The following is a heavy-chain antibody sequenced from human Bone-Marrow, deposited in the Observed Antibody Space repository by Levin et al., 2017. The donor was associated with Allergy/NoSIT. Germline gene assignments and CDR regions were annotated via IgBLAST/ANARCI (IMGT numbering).Heavy chain of an antibody. J-gene: IGHJ5*02. CDR3: ARDRGNYGTFHFFDP. CDR2: IIPFFGTT. Sequence: PVASVKVSCKASGVTFSRLAVSWVRQAPGERLEWMGGIIPFFGTTNYAQKFQGRVTLTADESTTTVFMELSSLRSDDTAVYYCARDRGNYGTFHFFDPWGQGTLVTVSS. V-gene: IGHV1-69*13. CDR1: GVTFSRLA. D-gene: IGHD1-7*01.